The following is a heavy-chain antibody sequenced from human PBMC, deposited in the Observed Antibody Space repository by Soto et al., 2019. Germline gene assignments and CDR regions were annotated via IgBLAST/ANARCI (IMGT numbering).Heavy chain of an antibody. CDR2: IYYSGST. V-gene: IGHV4-39*02. J-gene: IGHJ6*02. D-gene: IGHD3-3*01. Sequence: SETLCLSWTVAGGSSSSSGDYWGWIRQPPGKGLEWIGSIYYSGSTYYNPSLKSRVTISVDTSKNQFSLKLSSVTAADTAVYYCARDTYYDFWSGYGHYYYGMDVWGQGTTVTVSS. CDR3: ARDTYYDFWSGYGHYYYGMDV. CDR1: GGSSSSSGDY.